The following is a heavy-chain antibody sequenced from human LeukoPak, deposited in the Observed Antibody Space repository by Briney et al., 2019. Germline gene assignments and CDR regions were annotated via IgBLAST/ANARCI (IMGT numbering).Heavy chain of an antibody. CDR3: ARGVRDSSGWYGGFDY. Sequence: GGSLRLSCAASGFTFRTYEMNWIRQAPGKGLEWISYISSSGSTMYYADSVKGRFTISRDNAKNSLYLQMNSLRAEDTAVYYCARGVRDSSGWYGGFDYWGQGTLVTVSS. J-gene: IGHJ4*02. CDR2: ISSSGSTM. V-gene: IGHV3-48*03. D-gene: IGHD6-19*01. CDR1: GFTFRTYE.